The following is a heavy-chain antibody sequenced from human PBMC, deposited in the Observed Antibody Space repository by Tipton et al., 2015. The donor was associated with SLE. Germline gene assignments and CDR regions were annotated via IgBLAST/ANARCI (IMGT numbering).Heavy chain of an antibody. CDR3: ARGVVPAYNY. D-gene: IGHD2-2*01. CDR2: ISYDGSNK. Sequence: SLRLSCAASGFTFSSYAMHWVRQAPGKGLEWVAVISYDGSNKYYADSVKGRFTISRDNSKNTLYLQMNSLRAADTAVYYCARGVVPAYNYWGQGTLVTVSS. V-gene: IGHV3-30*04. J-gene: IGHJ4*02. CDR1: GFTFSSYA.